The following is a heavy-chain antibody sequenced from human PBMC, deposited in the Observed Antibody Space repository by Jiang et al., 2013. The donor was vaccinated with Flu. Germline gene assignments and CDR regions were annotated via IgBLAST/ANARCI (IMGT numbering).Heavy chain of an antibody. J-gene: IGHJ4*02. V-gene: IGHV3-23*01. CDR2: ITGSGANT. D-gene: IGHD5-12*01. CDR3: AKLYWLATPLYYFDY. CDR1: GFTFSNYA. Sequence: AASGFTFSNYAMSWVRQAPGKGLEWVSSITGSGANTYYADSVKGRFTISRDSSKNTLYLQLNSLRAEDTAVYYCAKLYWLATPLYYFDYWGQGTLVTVSS.